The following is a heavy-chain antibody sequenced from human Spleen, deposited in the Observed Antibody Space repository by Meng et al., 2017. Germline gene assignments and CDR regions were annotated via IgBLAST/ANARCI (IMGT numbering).Heavy chain of an antibody. CDR1: GFTFSNYG. D-gene: IGHD3-9*01. CDR2: ISSSGDRV. CDR3: ARGSLYYDILTAYYTGMDY. V-gene: IGHV3-48*03. J-gene: IGHJ4*02. Sequence: GESLKISCSASGFTFSNYGMNWVRQAPGKGLEWVSYISSSGDRVFYADSVKGRFTISRDNAKNSLYLQMDSLRAEDTALYYCARGSLYYDILTAYYTGMDYWGQGTLVTVSS.